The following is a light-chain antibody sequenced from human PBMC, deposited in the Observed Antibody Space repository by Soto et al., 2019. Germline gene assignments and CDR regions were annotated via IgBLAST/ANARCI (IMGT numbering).Light chain of an antibody. CDR1: SSNIGSTYD. CDR2: GNT. CDR3: QSYDDSLSVHYV. V-gene: IGLV1-40*01. Sequence: QAVVTQPPSVSGAPGQRVTTSCTGSSSNIGSTYDVQWYQQLPGTAPKLLIHGNTNRPSGVPDRFSGSKSGTSASLAITGLQADDEADYYCQSYDDSLSVHYVFGTGTKLTVL. J-gene: IGLJ1*01.